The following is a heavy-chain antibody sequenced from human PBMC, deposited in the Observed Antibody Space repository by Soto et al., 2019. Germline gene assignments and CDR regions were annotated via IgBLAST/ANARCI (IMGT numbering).Heavy chain of an antibody. J-gene: IGHJ2*01. Sequence: QVQLQQWGAGLLKHSETLSLTCAVYGGSFSGYYWSWIRQPPGKGLEWIGEINHSGSTNYNPSLKSRVPISVDTSKNQCCLELGSVPVADTAVYYCARGPAILSAYWYFDLWGRGTLVTVSS. V-gene: IGHV4-34*01. D-gene: IGHD3-9*01. CDR3: ARGPAILSAYWYFDL. CDR1: GGSFSGYY. CDR2: INHSGST.